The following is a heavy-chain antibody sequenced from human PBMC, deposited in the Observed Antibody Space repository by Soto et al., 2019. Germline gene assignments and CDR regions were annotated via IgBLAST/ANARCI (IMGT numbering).Heavy chain of an antibody. CDR1: GFTFSSYG. CDR2: ISYDGSNK. V-gene: IGHV3-30*18. CDR3: AKGPRKIAAAGTPAFGYYYYYGMDV. D-gene: IGHD6-13*01. J-gene: IGHJ6*01. Sequence: QVQLVESGGGVVQPGRSLRLSCAASGFTFSSYGMHWVRQAPGKGLEWVAVISYDGSNKYYADSVKGRFTISRDNSKNTLYLQMNSLRAEDTAVYYCAKGPRKIAAAGTPAFGYYYYYGMDVW.